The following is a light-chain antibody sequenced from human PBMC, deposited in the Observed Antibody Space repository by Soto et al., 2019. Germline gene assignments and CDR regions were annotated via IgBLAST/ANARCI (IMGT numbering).Light chain of an antibody. CDR2: GAS. J-gene: IGKJ3*01. Sequence: EIVLTQSPGTLSLSPGERATLSCRASQSVSSSYLAGDQQKPGQAPRLLIYGASSRATGIPDRFSGSGSGTDFTLTISRLEPQDFAVYYCQQYGSSPLFTFGPGTKVDIK. CDR3: QQYGSSPLFT. CDR1: QSVSSSY. V-gene: IGKV3-20*01.